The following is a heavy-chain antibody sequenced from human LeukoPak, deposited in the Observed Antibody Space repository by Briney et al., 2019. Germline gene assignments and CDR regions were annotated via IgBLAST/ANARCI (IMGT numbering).Heavy chain of an antibody. CDR2: ISNSGSTI. V-gene: IGHV3-48*04. J-gene: IGHJ3*02. Sequence: SGGSLRLSCAASGFTFSSYSMNWVRQAPGKGLEWVSYISNSGSTIYYADSVKGRFTFSRDNAKNSLYLQMNSLRAEDTAVYYCARLGVPNAFDIWGPGTMVTVSS. D-gene: IGHD3-10*01. CDR1: GFTFSSYS. CDR3: ARLGVPNAFDI.